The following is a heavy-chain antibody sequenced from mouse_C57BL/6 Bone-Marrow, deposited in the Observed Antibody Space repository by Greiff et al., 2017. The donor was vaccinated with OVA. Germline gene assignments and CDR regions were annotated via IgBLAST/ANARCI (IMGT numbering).Heavy chain of an antibody. Sequence: EVMLVESGGGLVKPGGSLKLSCAASGFTFSSYAMSWVRQTPEKRLEWVATISDGGSYTYYPDNVKGRFTISRANAKNNLYLQMSHLKSEDTAMYYCARDSDYYYGSYYFDYWGQGTTLTVSS. J-gene: IGHJ2*01. CDR2: ISDGGSYT. D-gene: IGHD1-1*01. CDR3: ARDSDYYYGSYYFDY. CDR1: GFTFSSYA. V-gene: IGHV5-4*01.